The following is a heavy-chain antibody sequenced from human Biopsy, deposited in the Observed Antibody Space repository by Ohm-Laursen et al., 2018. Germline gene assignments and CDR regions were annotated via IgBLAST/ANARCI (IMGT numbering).Heavy chain of an antibody. D-gene: IGHD5-18*01. CDR3: ARGIAVVRSLDV. CDR2: VYSSGST. Sequence: SDTLSLTCTVSSGSISGYYWTWIRQAPGKGLEFIGYVYSSGSTNYNPSLKSRATISLDTFRNQVSLRLSSVTAADTAVYYCARGIAVVRSLDVWGQGTTVAVSS. J-gene: IGHJ6*02. CDR1: SGSISGYY. V-gene: IGHV4-59*08.